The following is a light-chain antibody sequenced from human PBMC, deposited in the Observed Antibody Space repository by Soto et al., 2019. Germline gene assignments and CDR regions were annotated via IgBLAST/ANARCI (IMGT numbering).Light chain of an antibody. CDR1: QSVSSY. Sequence: EIVWTQSPGTLSFSPWERATLSCRARQSVSSYLAWYQQRPGQVPRLLIYDTSTRAPGISARFSGSGSGTEFTLTISTLQSEDFAVYYCQEYLQWPPGMFGQGTKVDI. J-gene: IGKJ1*01. CDR3: QEYLQWPPGM. CDR2: DTS. V-gene: IGKV3-15*01.